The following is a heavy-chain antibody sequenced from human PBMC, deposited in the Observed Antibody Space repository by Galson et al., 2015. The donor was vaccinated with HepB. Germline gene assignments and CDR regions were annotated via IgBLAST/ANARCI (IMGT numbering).Heavy chain of an antibody. D-gene: IGHD1-14*01. CDR1: GYTFTSYY. CDR2: INPNSGGT. J-gene: IGHJ6*03. V-gene: IGHV1-2*06. CDR3: ASNRNDYYYYMDV. Sequence: SVKVSCKASGYTFTSYYMHWVRQAPGQGLEWMGRINPNSGGTNYAQKFQGRVTMTRDTSISTAYMELSRLRSDDTAVYYCASNRNDYYYYMDVWGKGTTVTVSS.